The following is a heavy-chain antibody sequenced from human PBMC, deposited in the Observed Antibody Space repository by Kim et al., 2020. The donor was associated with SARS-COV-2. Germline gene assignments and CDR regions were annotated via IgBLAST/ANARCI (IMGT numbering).Heavy chain of an antibody. D-gene: IGHD2-21*02. J-gene: IGHJ5*02. CDR1: GYTFTSYY. CDR2: INPSGGST. CDR3: ARDYGGIVVVTAPILRNWFDP. V-gene: IGHV1-46*01. Sequence: ASVKVSCKASGYTFTSYYMHWVRQAPGQGLEWMGIINPSGGSTSYAQKFQGRVTMTRDTSTSTVYMELSSLRSEDTAVYYCARDYGGIVVVTAPILRNWFDPWGQGTLVTVSS.